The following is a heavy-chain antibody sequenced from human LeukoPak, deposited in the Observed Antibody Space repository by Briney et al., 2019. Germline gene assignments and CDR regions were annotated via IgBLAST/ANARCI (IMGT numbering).Heavy chain of an antibody. CDR1: GGTFSSYA. D-gene: IGHD2-2*01. CDR2: IIPIFGTA. Sequence: SLKVSCAASGGTFSSYAISWVRQAPGQGLEWMGGIIPIFGTANYAQKFQGRVTITADESTSTAYMELSSLRSEDTAVYYCARRYCSSTSCYGPYYGMDVWGQGTTVTVSS. CDR3: ARRYCSSTSCYGPYYGMDV. V-gene: IGHV1-69*13. J-gene: IGHJ6*02.